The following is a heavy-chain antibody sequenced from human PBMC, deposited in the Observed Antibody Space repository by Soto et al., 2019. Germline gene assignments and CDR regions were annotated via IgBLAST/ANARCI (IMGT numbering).Heavy chain of an antibody. V-gene: IGHV3-64*01. J-gene: IGHJ4*02. CDR2: ISSNGGST. CDR1: GFTFSSYA. Sequence: EVQLVESGGGLVQPGGSLRLSCAASGFTFSSYAMHWVRQAPGKGLEYVSAISSNGGSTYYANSVKGRFTISRDNSKNTLYLQMGSLRAEDMAVYYCARGGSYYFDYWGQGPLVTVSS. D-gene: IGHD1-26*01. CDR3: ARGGSYYFDY.